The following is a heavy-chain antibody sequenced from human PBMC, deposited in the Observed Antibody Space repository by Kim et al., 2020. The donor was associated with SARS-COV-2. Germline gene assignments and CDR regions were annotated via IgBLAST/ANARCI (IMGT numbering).Heavy chain of an antibody. J-gene: IGHJ6*01. CDR2: ISYDGSNK. V-gene: IGHV3-30*18. CDR3: AKQFRDTAMVNFLEVYY. Sequence: GGSLRLSCAASGFTFSSYGMHWVRQAPGKGLEWVAVISYDGSNKYYADSVKGRFTISRDNSKNTLYLQMNSLRAEDTAVYYCAKQFRDTAMVNFLEVYY. CDR1: GFTFSSYG. D-gene: IGHD5-18*01.